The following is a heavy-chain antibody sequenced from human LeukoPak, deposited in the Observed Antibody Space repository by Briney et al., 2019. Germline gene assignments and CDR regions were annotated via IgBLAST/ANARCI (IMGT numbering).Heavy chain of an antibody. D-gene: IGHD5-12*01. CDR1: GFTFSSYA. CDR2: ISGSGGST. CDR3: AKDRGYSGYDHIDY. V-gene: IGHV3-23*01. J-gene: IGHJ4*02. Sequence: GGSLRLSCAASGFTFSSYAMSWVRQAPGKGLEWVSAISGSGGSTYYADSVKGRFTIPRDNSKNTLYLQMNSLRAEDTAVCYCAKDRGYSGYDHIDYWGQGTLVTVSS.